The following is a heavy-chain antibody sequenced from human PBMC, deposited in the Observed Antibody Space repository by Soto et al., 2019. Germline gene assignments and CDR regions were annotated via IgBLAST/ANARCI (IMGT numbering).Heavy chain of an antibody. CDR2: INSDGSST. D-gene: IGHD3-3*01. CDR3: ASSPIFGVVRIARYYLYG. CDR1: GFTFSSYW. Sequence: EVQLVESGGGLVQPGGSLRLSCAASGFTFSSYWMHWVRQAPGKGLVWVSRINSDGSSTSYADSVKGRFTISRDNAKNTLYLQLNSLRAEDTAGYYCASSPIFGVVRIARYYLYGLGKGTTVTVSS. V-gene: IGHV3-74*01. J-gene: IGHJ6*03.